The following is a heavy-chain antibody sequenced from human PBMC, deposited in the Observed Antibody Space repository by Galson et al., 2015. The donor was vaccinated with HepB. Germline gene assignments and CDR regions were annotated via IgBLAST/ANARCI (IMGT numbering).Heavy chain of an antibody. CDR1: GYTLTELS. CDR3: ATDFSGSYSEYFQH. CDR2: FDPEDGET. Sequence: SVKVSCKVSGYTLTELSMHWVRQAPGKGLEWMGGFDPEDGETIYAQKFQGRVTMTEDTSTDTAYMELSSLRSEDTAVYYCATDFSGSYSEYFQHWGQGTLVTVSS. V-gene: IGHV1-24*01. D-gene: IGHD1-26*01. J-gene: IGHJ1*01.